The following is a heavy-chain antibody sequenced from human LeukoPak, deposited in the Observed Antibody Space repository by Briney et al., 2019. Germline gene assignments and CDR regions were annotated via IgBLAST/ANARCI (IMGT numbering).Heavy chain of an antibody. CDR3: ARDVHSVSYPYYYYGMDV. V-gene: IGHV4-39*07. CDR1: GGSISSSSHY. D-gene: IGHD1-26*01. Sequence: SETLSLTCTVSGGSISSSSHYWSWIRQPPGKGLEWIASINYSGSTNYNPSLKSRVTISVDTSKNQFSLKLSSVTAADTAVYYCARDVHSVSYPYYYYGMDVWGQGTTVTVSS. CDR2: INYSGST. J-gene: IGHJ6*02.